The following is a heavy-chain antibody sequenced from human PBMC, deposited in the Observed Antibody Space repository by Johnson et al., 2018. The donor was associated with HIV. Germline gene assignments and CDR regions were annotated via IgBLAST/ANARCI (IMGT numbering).Heavy chain of an antibody. D-gene: IGHD6-19*01. V-gene: IGHV3-11*01. Sequence: QVQLVESGGGLVKPGGSLRLSCAASGFPFSDYYMTWIRQTPGKGLECLAYISTSGSSIYYTDSVKGRVTISRDNAKNSLFLQMNSLRAEDTAFYYCARDRRNRQWQRLDAFDIWGQGTMVTVSS. J-gene: IGHJ3*02. CDR3: ARDRRNRQWQRLDAFDI. CDR1: GFPFSDYY. CDR2: ISTSGSSI.